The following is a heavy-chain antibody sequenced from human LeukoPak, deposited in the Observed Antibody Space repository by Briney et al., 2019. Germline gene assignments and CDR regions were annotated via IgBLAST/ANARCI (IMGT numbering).Heavy chain of an antibody. J-gene: IGHJ3*02. D-gene: IGHD3-16*02. Sequence: KPSETQSLTCTVSGGSISSYYWSWIRQPPGKGLEWIGYIYYSGSTNYNPSLKSRVTISVDTSKNQFSLKLSSVTAADTAVYYCARGWYYDYVWGSYRYPDAFDIWGQGTMVTVSS. CDR2: IYYSGST. V-gene: IGHV4-59*01. CDR1: GGSISSYY. CDR3: ARGWYYDYVWGSYRYPDAFDI.